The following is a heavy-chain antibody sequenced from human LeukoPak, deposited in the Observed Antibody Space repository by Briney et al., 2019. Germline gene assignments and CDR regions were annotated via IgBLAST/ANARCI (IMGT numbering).Heavy chain of an antibody. D-gene: IGHD2-8*02. V-gene: IGHV3-30*18. CDR2: ISPDGSDN. J-gene: IGHJ6*03. CDR3: AKDLSSAGGLYMDV. CDR1: GFTFSSYG. Sequence: GRSLRLSCVASGFTFSSYGMHWVRQAPGKGLEWVALISPDGSDNYYADSVKGRFTTSRDNSKNTLYLQMKSLRVEDTAVYYCAKDLSSAGGLYMDVWGKGTTVTVSS.